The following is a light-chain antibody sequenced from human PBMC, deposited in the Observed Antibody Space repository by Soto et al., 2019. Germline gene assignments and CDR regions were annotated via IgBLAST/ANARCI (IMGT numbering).Light chain of an antibody. Sequence: DIQMTQSPSSLSASVGDRVTITCRASQTIIRYLNWYQQKVGRAPNLLIYAASSLQSGGPSRFSGSGYGTEFTLTISSLQPEDFATYYCQQSYSTLFSFGPGTKVEIK. CDR1: QTIIRY. CDR3: QQSYSTLFS. J-gene: IGKJ3*01. V-gene: IGKV1-39*01. CDR2: AAS.